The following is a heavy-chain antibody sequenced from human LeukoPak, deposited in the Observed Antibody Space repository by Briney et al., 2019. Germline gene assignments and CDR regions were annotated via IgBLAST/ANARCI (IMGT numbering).Heavy chain of an antibody. V-gene: IGHV4-4*02. D-gene: IGHD3-22*01. CDR1: GVSTSSRNW. Sequence: SETLSLTCGVSGVSTSSRNWWSWVRQPPGKGLEWIGEIYHSGSTNYNPSLKSRLTISVDKSKNQFSLNLSSVTAADTAVYYCAREIYDSSGYYVDSWGQGALVTVSS. J-gene: IGHJ4*02. CDR2: IYHSGST. CDR3: AREIYDSSGYYVDS.